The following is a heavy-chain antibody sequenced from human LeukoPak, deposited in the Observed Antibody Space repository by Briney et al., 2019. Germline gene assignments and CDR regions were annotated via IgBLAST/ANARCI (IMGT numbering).Heavy chain of an antibody. CDR3: ARGSLRLFDY. J-gene: IGHJ4*02. CDR1: GGSTSSGGHS. D-gene: IGHD5/OR15-5a*01. V-gene: IGHV4-31*03. Sequence: SQTLSLTCTVSGGSTSSGGHSWSWIRQHPAKGLEWIGYIYFSGSAYYNPPLESRVTISKDTSKNQFSLKLTSVTAADTAVYYCARGSLRLFDYWGQGTLVTVSS. CDR2: IYFSGSA.